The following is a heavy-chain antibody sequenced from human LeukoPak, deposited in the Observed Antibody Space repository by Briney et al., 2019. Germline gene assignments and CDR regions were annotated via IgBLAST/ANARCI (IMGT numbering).Heavy chain of an antibody. CDR2: IKQDGSEK. CDR3: ASQFLRSGYLPSWFDP. V-gene: IGHV3-7*01. CDR1: GFTFSSYW. J-gene: IGHJ5*02. Sequence: GGSLRLSCAASGFTFSSYWMSWVRQAPGKGLEWVANIKQDGSEKYYVDSVKGRFTISRDNAKNSLYLQMNSLRAEDTAVYYCASQFLRSGYLPSWFDPWGQGTLVTVSS. D-gene: IGHD3-22*01.